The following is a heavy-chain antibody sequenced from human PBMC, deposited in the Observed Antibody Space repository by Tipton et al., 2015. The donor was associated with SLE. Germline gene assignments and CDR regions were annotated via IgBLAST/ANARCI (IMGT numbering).Heavy chain of an antibody. CDR1: GDSITSGPYY. J-gene: IGHJ4*02. Sequence: LRLSCTISGDSITSGPYYWAWIRQPHGKGLEWIGTIYYNGFSYQSPSLKSRITMSVDTSKTQFSLTLTSMTAADTAVYYCALGMTTVTVFDYWGQGTLVTVSS. CDR3: ALGMTTVTVFDY. D-gene: IGHD4-11*01. CDR2: IYYNGFS. V-gene: IGHV4-39*07.